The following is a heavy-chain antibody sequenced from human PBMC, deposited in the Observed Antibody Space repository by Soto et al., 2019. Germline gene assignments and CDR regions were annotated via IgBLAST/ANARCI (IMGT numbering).Heavy chain of an antibody. D-gene: IGHD2-2*01. V-gene: IGHV3-21*01. CDR2: VSKSDYT. Sequence: GGSLRLSCTASGFTFTTYAMGWVRQAPGKGLEWVSSVSKSDYTYYSDSVKGRFTISRDNAKNSVSLQMNTLRAEDTAVYYCAREDSIIIPAVSDFWGQGTLVTVSS. J-gene: IGHJ4*02. CDR1: GFTFTTYA. CDR3: AREDSIIIPAVSDF.